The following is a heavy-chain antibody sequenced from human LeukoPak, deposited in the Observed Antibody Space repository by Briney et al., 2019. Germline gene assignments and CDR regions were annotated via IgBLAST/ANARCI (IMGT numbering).Heavy chain of an antibody. CDR3: TRYNNDHFDY. D-gene: IGHD1-14*01. CDR2: IAYDGSRA. CDR1: GFNFNTYG. Sequence: GGSLRLSCAASGFNFNTYGMHWVRQAPGKGLEWVAVIAYDGSRAFYADSVKGRFTISRDNSKNTMSVQMDDLRAEDTAVYYCTRYNNDHFDYWGQGTLVTVSS. J-gene: IGHJ4*02. V-gene: IGHV3-33*08.